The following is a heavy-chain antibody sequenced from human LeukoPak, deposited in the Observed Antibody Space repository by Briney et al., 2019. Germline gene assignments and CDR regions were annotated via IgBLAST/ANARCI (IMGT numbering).Heavy chain of an antibody. J-gene: IGHJ2*01. D-gene: IGHD1-26*01. CDR1: GFAVSDNY. V-gene: IGHV3-7*01. CDR3: ARAGVTNLLGETYWYFDL. Sequence: PGGSLRLSCAASGFAVSDNYMSWVRQAPGQGLEWVAKIEKDGSAAYYVDSMKGRFTISRDNAENSLYLQMNSLRAEDTAVYSCARAGVTNLLGETYWYFDLWGRGTLVTVSS. CDR2: IEKDGSAA.